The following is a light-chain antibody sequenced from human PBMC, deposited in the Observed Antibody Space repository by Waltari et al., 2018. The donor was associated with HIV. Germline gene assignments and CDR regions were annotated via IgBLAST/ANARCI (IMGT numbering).Light chain of an antibody. Sequence: QTVVTQEPSLTVSPGVTITLPCSSATGPFVNGHYVNWFQQKPGHPPRPLIHSSTRRHPLTPERFSGYIVGDRAALTLSNVWPEDQADYYCMLFFRTSYLFGGGTKVTVL. CDR1: TGPFVNGHY. J-gene: IGLJ2*01. CDR2: SST. V-gene: IGLV7-43*01. CDR3: MLFFRTSYL.